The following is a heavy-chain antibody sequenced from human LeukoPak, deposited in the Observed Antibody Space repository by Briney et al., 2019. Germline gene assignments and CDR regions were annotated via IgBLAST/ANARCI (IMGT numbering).Heavy chain of an antibody. CDR2: INSDARST. J-gene: IGHJ5*02. CDR1: GFTFGNYW. Sequence: GGSLRLSCAASGFTFGNYWMHWVRQAPGKGLVWVSRINSDARSTSYADSVKGRFTISRDNAKNTLYLQMNSLRAEDTAVYYCARGADTGYGSDSWGQGTLVTVSS. V-gene: IGHV3-74*01. D-gene: IGHD3-9*01. CDR3: ARGADTGYGSDS.